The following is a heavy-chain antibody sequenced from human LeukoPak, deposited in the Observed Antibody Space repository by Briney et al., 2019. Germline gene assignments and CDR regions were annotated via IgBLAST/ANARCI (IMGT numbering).Heavy chain of an antibody. CDR2: ISNSGNYI. J-gene: IGHJ4*02. Sequence: PGGSLRLSCAASGFTFSSYSMNWVRQAPGKGLEWVSYISNSGNYIYYGDSVKGRFTISRDNAKNSLYLQMNSLRAEDTAVYYCARGFAYSGYVRGQGTLVTVSS. CDR1: GFTFSSYS. CDR3: ARGFAYSGYV. V-gene: IGHV3-21*01. D-gene: IGHD5-12*01.